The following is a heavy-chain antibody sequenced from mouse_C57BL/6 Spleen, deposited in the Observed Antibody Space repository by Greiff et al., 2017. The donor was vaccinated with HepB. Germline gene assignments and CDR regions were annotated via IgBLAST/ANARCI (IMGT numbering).Heavy chain of an antibody. V-gene: IGHV1-9*01. CDR2: ILPGSGST. Sequence: QVQLQQSGAELMKPGASVKLSCKATGYTFTGYWIEWVKQRPGHGLEWIGEILPGSGSTNYNEKFKGKATFTADTSSNTAYMKLSSLTTEDSAIYYCASCPSMVTTKGDYFDCWGQGTTLTVAS. D-gene: IGHD2-2*01. CDR3: ASCPSMVTTKGDYFDC. J-gene: IGHJ2*01. CDR1: GYTFTGYW.